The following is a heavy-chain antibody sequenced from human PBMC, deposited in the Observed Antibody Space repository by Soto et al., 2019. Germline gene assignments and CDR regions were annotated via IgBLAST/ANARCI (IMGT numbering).Heavy chain of an antibody. D-gene: IGHD2-21*02. J-gene: IGHJ4*02. V-gene: IGHV1-8*01. CDR1: GYSFTSLD. CDR3: ARRVTAGVDY. Sequence: ASVKVSCKASGYSFTSLDINWVRQTTGQGLEWMGWMQPSSGRTGYAQKFQGRVTMTRDTFINTAYMELSSLTSDDTAFYYCARRVTAGVDYWGQGTLVTVS. CDR2: MQPSSGRT.